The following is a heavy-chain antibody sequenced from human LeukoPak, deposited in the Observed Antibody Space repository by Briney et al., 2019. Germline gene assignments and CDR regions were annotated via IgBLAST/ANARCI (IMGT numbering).Heavy chain of an antibody. J-gene: IGHJ4*02. CDR2: IKQDGNEK. Sequence: GGSLRLSCAAAGFTFRTYWMSWVRQAPGKGLEWVANIKQDGNEKYYVDSVKGRFTISRDNAKNSLGLQMNSLRAEDTAVYYCARDTLGEGEDANYAVYYFDYWGQGTLVTVSS. CDR3: ARDTLGEGEDANYAVYYFDY. D-gene: IGHD4/OR15-4a*01. V-gene: IGHV3-7*01. CDR1: GFTFRTYW.